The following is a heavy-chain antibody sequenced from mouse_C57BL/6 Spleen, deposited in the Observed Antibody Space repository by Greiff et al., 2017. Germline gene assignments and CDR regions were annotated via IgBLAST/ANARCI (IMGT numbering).Heavy chain of an antibody. V-gene: IGHV3-8*01. CDR2: ISYSGSS. CDR3: ARLGTGTYYFDY. J-gene: IGHJ2*01. D-gene: IGHD4-1*01. CDR1: GYSITSDY. Sequence: EVKLVESGPGLAKPSQTLSLTCSVTGYSITSDYWNWIRTFPGNNLEYMGDISYSGSSDYKPSHKSQIYITRDTSKNQYYLQLNSMTTEDTATYYCARLGTGTYYFDYWGQGTTLTVSS.